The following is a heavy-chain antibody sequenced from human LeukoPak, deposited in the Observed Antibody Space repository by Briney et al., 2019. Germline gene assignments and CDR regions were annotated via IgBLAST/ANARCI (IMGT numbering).Heavy chain of an antibody. CDR2: IKQDGSEK. V-gene: IGHV3-7*05. Sequence: GGSLRLSCAASGXTFTSYWMTWVRQAPGKGLEWVATIKQDGSEKNYVDSVKGRFTISRDNAKNSLYLQMNSLRAEDTAVYYCARGLAVGYWGQGTLVTVSS. CDR1: GXTFTSYW. CDR3: ARGLAVGY. J-gene: IGHJ4*02.